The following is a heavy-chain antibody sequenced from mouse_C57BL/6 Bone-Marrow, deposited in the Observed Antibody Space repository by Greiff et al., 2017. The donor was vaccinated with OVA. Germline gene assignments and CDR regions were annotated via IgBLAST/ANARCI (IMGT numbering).Heavy chain of an antibody. J-gene: IGHJ3*01. CDR2: IDPETGGT. CDR1: GYTFTDYE. D-gene: IGHD2-3*01. V-gene: IGHV1-15*01. Sequence: QVHVKQSGAELVRPGASVTLSCKASGYTFTDYEMHWVKQTPVHGLEWIGAIDPETGGTAYNQKFKGKAILTADKSSSTAYMELRSLTSEDSAFYYCTRGGWLLRFAYWGQGTLVTVSA. CDR3: TRGGWLLRFAY.